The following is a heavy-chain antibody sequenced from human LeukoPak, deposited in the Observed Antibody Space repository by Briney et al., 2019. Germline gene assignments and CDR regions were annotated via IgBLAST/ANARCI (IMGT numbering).Heavy chain of an antibody. D-gene: IGHD6-19*01. Sequence: GGSLRLSCAVSGFTFSNYAMSWVRQAPGKGLEWVSAISGSGGSTYYADSVKGRFTISRDNSKNTLYLQMNSLRAEDTAVYYCAKGYSSGHSPFDYWGQGTLVTVSP. CDR2: ISGSGGST. V-gene: IGHV3-23*01. CDR1: GFTFSNYA. J-gene: IGHJ4*02. CDR3: AKGYSSGHSPFDY.